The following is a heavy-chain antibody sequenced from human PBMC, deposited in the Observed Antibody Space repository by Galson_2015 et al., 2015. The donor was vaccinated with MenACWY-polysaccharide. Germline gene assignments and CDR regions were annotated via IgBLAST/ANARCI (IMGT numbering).Heavy chain of an antibody. Sequence: SLRLSCAPSGFTFTSYAMSWVRQAPGKGLEWVSAIRSSGANTYYADSVQGRFTISRDNSKNTLYLQMNSLRAEDTAVYYCAKDSTDLWTVAGRFDRWGQGSLVTVSS. J-gene: IGHJ5*02. CDR3: AKDSTDLWTVAGRFDR. CDR2: IRSSGANT. CDR1: GFTFTSYA. V-gene: IGHV3-23*01. D-gene: IGHD3/OR15-3a*01.